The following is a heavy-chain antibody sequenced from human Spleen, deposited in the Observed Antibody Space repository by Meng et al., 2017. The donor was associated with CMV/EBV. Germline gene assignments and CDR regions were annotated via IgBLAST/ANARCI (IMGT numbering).Heavy chain of an antibody. CDR2: IRYDGGNK. CDR1: GFGFSAFA. V-gene: IGHV3-30*02. J-gene: IGHJ4*02. D-gene: IGHD6-19*01. CDR3: AITGSGWFTDY. Sequence: GESLKISCVASGFGFSAFAMQWVRQTPGKGLEWVALIRYDGGNKYYADSVKGRFTISRDNSKHTLSLQMNTLRPEDTAVYFCAITGSGWFTDYWGQGTLVTVSS.